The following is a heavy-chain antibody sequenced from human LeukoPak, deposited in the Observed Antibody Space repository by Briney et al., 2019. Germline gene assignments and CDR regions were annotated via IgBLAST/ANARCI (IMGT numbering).Heavy chain of an antibody. CDR3: ARFYGSGSYLRPHRLGMDV. J-gene: IGHJ6*04. CDR2: IINSSSYI. D-gene: IGHD3-10*01. CDR1: GFTFSSYS. Sequence: GGSLRLSCAASGFTFSSYSMNWVRQAPGKGLEWVSSIINSSSYIYYADSVKGRFTISRDNAKNSLYLQMNSLRAEDTAVYYCARFYGSGSYLRPHRLGMDVWGKGTTVTVSS. V-gene: IGHV3-21*01.